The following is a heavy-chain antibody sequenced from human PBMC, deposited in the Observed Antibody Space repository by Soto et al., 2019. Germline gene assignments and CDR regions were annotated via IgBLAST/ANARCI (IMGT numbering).Heavy chain of an antibody. V-gene: IGHV3-23*01. Sequence: GESLKISCAASGFTFSSYAMSWVRQVPGKGLEWVSAISGSGGSTYYADSVKGRFTISRDNSKNSLYLQMNSLRAEDTAVYYCAKREVSSWYDYWGQGTLVTVSS. D-gene: IGHD6-13*01. CDR3: AKREVSSWYDY. J-gene: IGHJ4*02. CDR2: ISGSGGST. CDR1: GFTFSSYA.